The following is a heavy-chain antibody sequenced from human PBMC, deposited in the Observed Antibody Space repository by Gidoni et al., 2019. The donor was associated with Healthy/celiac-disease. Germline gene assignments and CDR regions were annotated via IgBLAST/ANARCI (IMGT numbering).Heavy chain of an antibody. CDR1: GGSFSGYY. CDR3: ARGRLTFGGNAPHLYYYYGMDV. Sequence: QVQLQQWGAGLLKPSETLSLTCAVYGGSFSGYYWSWIRQPPGKGLEWIGEINHSGSTNYNPSLKSRVTISVDTSKNQFSLKLSSVTAADTAVYYCARGRLTFGGNAPHLYYYYGMDVWGQGTTVTVSS. D-gene: IGHD2-15*01. V-gene: IGHV4-34*01. J-gene: IGHJ6*02. CDR2: INHSGST.